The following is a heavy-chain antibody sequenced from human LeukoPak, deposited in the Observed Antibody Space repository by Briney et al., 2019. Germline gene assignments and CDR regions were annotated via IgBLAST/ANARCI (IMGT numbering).Heavy chain of an antibody. Sequence: GGSLRLSCSASGFTFSMSAMHWVRQGPGKGLQYVSAISSNGGSTYYADSVKGRFTIFRDNSKNTLHLQMSSLRPEDTAVYYCVGVRWFGGSNWFDPWGQGTLVTVSS. CDR2: ISSNGGST. J-gene: IGHJ5*02. D-gene: IGHD3-10*01. CDR1: GFTFSMSA. V-gene: IGHV3-64D*09. CDR3: VGVRWFGGSNWFDP.